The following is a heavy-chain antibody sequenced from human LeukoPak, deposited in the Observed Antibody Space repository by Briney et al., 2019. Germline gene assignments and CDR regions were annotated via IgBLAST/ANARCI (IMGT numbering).Heavy chain of an antibody. CDR2: IIPIFGTA. CDR1: GGTFSSYA. Sequence: GASVKVSCKASGGTFSSYAISWVRQAPGQGLEWMGGIIPIFGTANYAQKFQGRVTITADESTSTAYVELSSLRSEDTAVYYCARGGYNWNYVHYYYYMDVWGKGTTVTVSS. D-gene: IGHD1-7*01. J-gene: IGHJ6*03. CDR3: ARGGYNWNYVHYYYYMDV. V-gene: IGHV1-69*13.